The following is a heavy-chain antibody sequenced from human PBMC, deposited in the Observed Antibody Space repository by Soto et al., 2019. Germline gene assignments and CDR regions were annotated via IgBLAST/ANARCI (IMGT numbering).Heavy chain of an antibody. J-gene: IGHJ4*02. Sequence: SVKVSCKFSGGTFSSFAISWVRQAPGQGLEWMGGLVLILGTANYAQKFQGRVTFSADDSTSTTHMEMGGLRSEDTAVYFCASGYYDSSGYSIDNWGQGTQVTVSS. CDR3: ASGYYDSSGYSIDN. V-gene: IGHV1-69*13. CDR1: GGTFSSFA. D-gene: IGHD3-22*01. CDR2: LVLILGTA.